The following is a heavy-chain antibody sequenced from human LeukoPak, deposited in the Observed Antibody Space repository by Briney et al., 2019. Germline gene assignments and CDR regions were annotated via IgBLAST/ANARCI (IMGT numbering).Heavy chain of an antibody. CDR2: IYYSGST. J-gene: IGHJ5*02. CDR1: GGSISSYY. V-gene: IGHV4-59*01. D-gene: IGHD1-26*01. Sequence: SETLSLTCTVSGGSISSYYWSWIRQPPGKGLEWIGYIYYSGSTNYNPSLKSRVTISVDTSKNQFSLKLSSVTAADTAVYYCARERVGATNWFDPWGQGTLVTVSS. CDR3: ARERVGATNWFDP.